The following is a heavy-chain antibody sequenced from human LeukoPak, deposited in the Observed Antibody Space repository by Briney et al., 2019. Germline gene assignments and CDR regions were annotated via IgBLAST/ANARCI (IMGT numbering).Heavy chain of an antibody. CDR2: ISAYNGNT. D-gene: IGHD2-2*01. V-gene: IGHV1-18*01. CDR3: ARRQGWQLGYCTSTSCSYYFAY. Sequence: ASVTVSCKASGCSFPRYGIRWVGPAPGQGLDWMGWISAYNGNTNYAPKLQGRVTMTTDTSPSTAYMELSSPRSDDTAVYHCARRQGWQLGYCTSTSCSYYFAYCSQPTLVTVPS. J-gene: IGHJ4*02. CDR1: GCSFPRYG.